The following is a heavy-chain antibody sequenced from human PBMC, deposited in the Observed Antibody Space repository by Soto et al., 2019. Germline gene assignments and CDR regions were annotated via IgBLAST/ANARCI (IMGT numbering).Heavy chain of an antibody. Sequence: PAETLSLTCTVSGASISGFYWSWIRKSAGKGLEWIGRIYATGTTDYNPSLKSRVMMSVDTSKKQFSLKLRSVTAADTAVYYCVRDGTKTLRDWFDPWGQGISVTVSS. V-gene: IGHV4-4*07. CDR3: VRDGTKTLRDWFDP. CDR1: GASISGFY. D-gene: IGHD1-1*01. CDR2: IYATGTT. J-gene: IGHJ5*02.